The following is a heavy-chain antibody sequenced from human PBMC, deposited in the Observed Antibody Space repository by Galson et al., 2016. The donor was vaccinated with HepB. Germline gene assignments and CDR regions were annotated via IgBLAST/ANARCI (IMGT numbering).Heavy chain of an antibody. Sequence: SVKVSCKASGYSFTNYDINWVRQTTGQGLEWMGWMNPNNGNTGYAQKFQGRVTMTGDTSTSTAYLEVSSLTFEDTATSYCARERFTSSADAFEIWGQGTVVTVS. D-gene: IGHD6-19*01. CDR2: MNPNNGNT. CDR1: GYSFTNYD. V-gene: IGHV1-8*01. CDR3: ARERFTSSADAFEI. J-gene: IGHJ3*02.